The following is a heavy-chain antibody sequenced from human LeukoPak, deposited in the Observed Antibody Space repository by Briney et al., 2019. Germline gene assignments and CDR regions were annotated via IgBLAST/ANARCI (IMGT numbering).Heavy chain of an antibody. D-gene: IGHD3-22*01. Sequence: GASVKVSCKASGGTFSSYAISWVRQAPGQGLEWMGGIIPIFGTANYAQKFQGRVTITADESTSTAYMELSSLRSEDTAVYYCARDNIYDSSGYGLDYWGQGTLVTVSS. CDR2: IIPIFGTA. CDR1: GGTFSSYA. CDR3: ARDNIYDSSGYGLDY. V-gene: IGHV1-69*13. J-gene: IGHJ4*02.